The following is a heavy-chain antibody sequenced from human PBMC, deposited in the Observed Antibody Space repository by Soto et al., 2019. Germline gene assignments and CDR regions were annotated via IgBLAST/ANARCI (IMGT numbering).Heavy chain of an antibody. CDR2: ISYDGTNE. J-gene: IGHJ4*02. V-gene: IGHV3-30*18. CDR1: GFTFSSYG. CDR3: AKAPGYTGRWNVDY. D-gene: IGHD6-13*01. Sequence: QVQLVESGGGVVQPGTYLSLSCAASGFTFSSYGMHWVRQTPGKGLEWVAAISYDGTNEDYADSVKGRFTISRDNPQNTLYLQMNSLRVEDTAVYYCAKAPGYTGRWNVDYWGQGTLVTVSS.